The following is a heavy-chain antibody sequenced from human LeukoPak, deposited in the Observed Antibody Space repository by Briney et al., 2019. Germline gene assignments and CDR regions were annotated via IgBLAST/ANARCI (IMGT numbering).Heavy chain of an antibody. J-gene: IGHJ4*02. V-gene: IGHV3-30*02. CDR3: AKDSPIFGVVISYFDY. D-gene: IGHD3-3*01. CDR2: IRYDGSNK. Sequence: GGSLRLSRAASVFTFRSYGMHWVRQAPGQGLEWVAFIRYDGSNKYYADSVKGRFTISRDNSKNTLYLQMNSLRAEDTAVYYCAKDSPIFGVVISYFDYWGQGTLVTVSS. CDR1: VFTFRSYG.